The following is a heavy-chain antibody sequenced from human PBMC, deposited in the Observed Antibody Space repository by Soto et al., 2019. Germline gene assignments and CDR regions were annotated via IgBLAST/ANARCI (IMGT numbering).Heavy chain of an antibody. CDR1: GYTFTSHD. V-gene: IGHV1-8*01. CDR2: MNPNSGNT. Sequence: ASVKVSCKASGYTFTSHDINWVRQATGQGLEWMGWMNPNSGNTGYAQKFQGRVTMTRNTSISTAYMELSSLRSEDTAVYYCARGLYCSGGSCRPDDYWGQGTLVTVSS. J-gene: IGHJ4*02. CDR3: ARGLYCSGGSCRPDDY. D-gene: IGHD2-15*01.